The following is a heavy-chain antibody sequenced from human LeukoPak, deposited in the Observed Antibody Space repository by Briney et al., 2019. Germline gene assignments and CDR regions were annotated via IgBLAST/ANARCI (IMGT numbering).Heavy chain of an antibody. D-gene: IGHD6-19*01. J-gene: IGHJ4*02. Sequence: GGSLRLSCAVSGFTFSDHFLDWVRQAPGKGLEWVGRSRNKAKSYTTEYAASVKGRFTISRDDSKNSLYLQMNSLKTEDTAVYYCVRVGSVAGSDYLDYWGQGTLATVSS. CDR1: GFTFSDHF. CDR2: SRNKAKSYTT. CDR3: VRVGSVAGSDYLDY. V-gene: IGHV3-72*01.